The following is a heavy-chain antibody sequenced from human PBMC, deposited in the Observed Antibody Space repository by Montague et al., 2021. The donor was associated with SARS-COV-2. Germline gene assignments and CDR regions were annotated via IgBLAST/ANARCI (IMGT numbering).Heavy chain of an antibody. V-gene: IGHV4-59*01. Sequence: SETLSLTCTISGGSMRRYYWTWVRQLPGKELEWIGSIYDSGGARYNPSLKSRVSISVDASKNQFSLRVTSVTAADTAVYFCARRGTGNYGILDYWGRGILVTVSS. J-gene: IGHJ4*02. CDR1: GGSMRRYY. CDR3: ARRGTGNYGILDY. CDR2: IYDSGGA. D-gene: IGHD3/OR15-3a*01.